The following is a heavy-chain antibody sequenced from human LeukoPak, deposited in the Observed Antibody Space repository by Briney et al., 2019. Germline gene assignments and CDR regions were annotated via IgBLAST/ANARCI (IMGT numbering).Heavy chain of an antibody. D-gene: IGHD4-17*01. Sequence: PSETLSLTCTVSGGSISSSSYYWGWIRQPPGKGLEWIGSIYYSGSTYYNPSLKSRVTISVDTSKNQFSLKLSSVTAADTAVYYCARENGDYADGPDFDYWGQGTLVTVSS. CDR1: GGSISSSSYY. CDR3: ARENGDYADGPDFDY. J-gene: IGHJ4*02. CDR2: IYYSGST. V-gene: IGHV4-39*07.